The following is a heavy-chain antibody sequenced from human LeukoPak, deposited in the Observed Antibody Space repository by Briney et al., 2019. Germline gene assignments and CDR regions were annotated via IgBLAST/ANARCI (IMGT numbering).Heavy chain of an antibody. V-gene: IGHV4-39*01. CDR3: ASPSKLVVSRGAFDI. Sequence: PSETLSLTCTVSGASFSDSTYYWAWFRQPPGKGGEWIASLYFSETKYNPSLKSRITISGDTSKNQFSLKLTSVTATDTSFYYCASPSKLVVSRGAFDIWGQGTMVTVSA. CDR2: LYFSET. CDR1: GASFSDSTYY. J-gene: IGHJ3*02. D-gene: IGHD6-13*01.